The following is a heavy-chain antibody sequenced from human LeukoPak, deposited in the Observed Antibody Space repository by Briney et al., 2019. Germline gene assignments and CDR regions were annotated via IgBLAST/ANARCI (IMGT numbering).Heavy chain of an antibody. CDR3: ANAPIRGVIITSGY. CDR1: GFTFSSYA. J-gene: IGHJ4*02. CDR2: ISGSGGST. Sequence: GGSLRLSCAASGFTFSSYAMSWVRQAPGKGLEWVSAISGSGGSTYYADSVKGRFTISRDNSKNTLYLQMNSLRAEDTAVYYCANAPIRGVIITSGYWGQGTLVTVSS. D-gene: IGHD3-10*01. V-gene: IGHV3-23*01.